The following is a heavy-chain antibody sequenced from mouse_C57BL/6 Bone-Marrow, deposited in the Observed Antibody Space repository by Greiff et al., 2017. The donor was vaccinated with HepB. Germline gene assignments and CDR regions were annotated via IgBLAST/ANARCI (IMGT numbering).Heavy chain of an antibody. V-gene: IGHV1-15*01. CDR1: GYTFTDYE. Sequence: VQLQQSGAELVRPGASVTLSCKASGYTFTDYEMHWVKQTPVHGLEWIGAIDPETGGTAYNQKFKGKAILTADKSSSTAYMEFRSLTSEDSAVYYCTRQSLYDGYYLYAMDYWGQGTSVTVSS. J-gene: IGHJ4*01. D-gene: IGHD2-3*01. CDR3: TRQSLYDGYYLYAMDY. CDR2: IDPETGGT.